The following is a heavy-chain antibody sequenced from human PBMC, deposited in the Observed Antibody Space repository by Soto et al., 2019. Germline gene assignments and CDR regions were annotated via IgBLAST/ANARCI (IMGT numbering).Heavy chain of an antibody. CDR2: ISAYNGNT. V-gene: IGHV1-18*01. J-gene: IGHJ4*02. CDR1: GYTPTHYD. Sequence: QVPLVQSGPEVKKPGASMKVSCKTSGYTPTHYDIGWVRQAPGQGLEYMGWISAYNGNTNYARKVQDRVTLTTDTSTRTAYMEGRSLHSDDTAIYYCARGLYRRGTYYAFDNWGQGTLVTVSS. D-gene: IGHD1-26*01. CDR3: ARGLYRRGTYYAFDN.